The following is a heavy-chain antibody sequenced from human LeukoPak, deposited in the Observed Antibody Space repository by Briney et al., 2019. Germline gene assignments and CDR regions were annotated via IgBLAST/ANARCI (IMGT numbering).Heavy chain of an antibody. Sequence: GGSLRLSCAASGFTFSSYAMSWVRQTPGKGLGWVSGIRESGGGTYYTDSVKGRFTISRDNAKNTLYLQMNSLRAEDTAVYYCAKRGVVVRGVLVFGFHKEAYYFDHWGQGSLVTVSS. J-gene: IGHJ4*02. CDR2: IRESGGGT. D-gene: IGHD3-10*01. V-gene: IGHV3-23*01. CDR1: GFTFSSYA. CDR3: AKRGVVVRGVLVFGFHKEAYYFDH.